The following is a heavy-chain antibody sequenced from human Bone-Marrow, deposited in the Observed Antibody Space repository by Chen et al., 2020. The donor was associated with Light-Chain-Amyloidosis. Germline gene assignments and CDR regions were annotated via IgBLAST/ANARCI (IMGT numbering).Heavy chain of an antibody. Sequence: EVQLVESGGGLLQRGGSLRLSCAASGFAFSSYAMSWVCQAPGKGLEWVSTIRGRGCSRYYGASVKGRLTISRDNSKNALFLQMNSLRAEDTAVYYCAKDISYDDILPGYPADAFDIWGQGTMVTVSS. CDR1: GFAFSSYA. CDR3: AKDISYDDILPGYPADAFDI. J-gene: IGHJ3*02. V-gene: IGHV3-23*04. CDR2: IRGRGCSR. D-gene: IGHD3-9*01.